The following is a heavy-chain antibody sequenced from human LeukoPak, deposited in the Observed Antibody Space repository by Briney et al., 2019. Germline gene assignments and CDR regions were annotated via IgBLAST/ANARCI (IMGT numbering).Heavy chain of an antibody. Sequence: ASVKVSCKASGYTFTRSGISWLRQAPGQGLEWMGWINHNGKTNIAQEFQGRVTMTTDTSTTTAFMEMRSLRSDDTAVYYCARGDTAMASYYYYYMDVWGKGTTVTVSS. CDR1: GYTFTRSG. J-gene: IGHJ6*03. D-gene: IGHD5-18*01. V-gene: IGHV1-18*01. CDR2: INHNGKT. CDR3: ARGDTAMASYYYYYMDV.